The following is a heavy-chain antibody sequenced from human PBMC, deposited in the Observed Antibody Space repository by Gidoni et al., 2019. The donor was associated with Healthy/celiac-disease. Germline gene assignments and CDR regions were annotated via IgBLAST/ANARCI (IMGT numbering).Heavy chain of an antibody. CDR2: IDSGGIT. CDR3: ARGGSDYFDY. Sequence: EVQLVESGGGWVQPGGSLRLSCAASGFTVSSNYMSWVRQAPGKGLEWVSVIDSGGITYYADSVKGRFTISRHNSKNTLYLQMNSLRAEDTAVYYCARGGSDYFDYWGQGTLVTVSS. V-gene: IGHV3-53*04. D-gene: IGHD1-26*01. CDR1: GFTVSSNY. J-gene: IGHJ4*02.